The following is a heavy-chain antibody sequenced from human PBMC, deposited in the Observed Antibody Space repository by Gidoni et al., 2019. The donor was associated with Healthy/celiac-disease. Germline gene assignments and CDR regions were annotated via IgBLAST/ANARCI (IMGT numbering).Heavy chain of an antibody. Sequence: QVPLVESGGGVVQPGRSLRLSCAASGFSFSSYAMHWVRQAPGKGLELVAVISYDGSNKYYADSVKGRFTISRDNSKNTLYLQMNSLRAEDTAVYYCARSDHSSGWYYFDYWGQGTLVTVSS. CDR3: ARSDHSSGWYYFDY. CDR2: ISYDGSNK. J-gene: IGHJ4*02. D-gene: IGHD6-19*01. CDR1: GFSFSSYA. V-gene: IGHV3-30-3*01.